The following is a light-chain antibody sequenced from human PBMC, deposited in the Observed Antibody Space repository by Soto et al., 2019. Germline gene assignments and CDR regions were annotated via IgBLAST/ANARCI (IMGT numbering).Light chain of an antibody. CDR2: GAY. V-gene: IGKV3D-15*01. CDR1: QSVSGN. Sequence: EIVMTQSPATLSVSPGERATLSCRASQSVSGNLAWYQQKPGQAPRLLIYGAYTRATGIPARFSGSGSGTEFTLTISSLQSEDFAVYYCQQYNNWPFTFGPGTKVDIK. J-gene: IGKJ3*01. CDR3: QQYNNWPFT.